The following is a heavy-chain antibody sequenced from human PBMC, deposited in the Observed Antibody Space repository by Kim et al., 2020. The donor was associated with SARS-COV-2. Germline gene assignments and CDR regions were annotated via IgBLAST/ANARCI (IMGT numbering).Heavy chain of an antibody. D-gene: IGHD3-10*01. V-gene: IGHV4-34*01. J-gene: IGHJ5*02. CDR3: ARDLSMVRGNPWFDP. CDR2: INHSGST. CDR1: GGSFSGYY. Sequence: SETLSLTCAVYGGSFSGYYWSWIRQPPGKGLEWIGEINHSGSTNYNPSLKSRVTISVDTSKNQFSLKLSSVTAADTAVYYCARDLSMVRGNPWFDPWGQGTLVTVSS.